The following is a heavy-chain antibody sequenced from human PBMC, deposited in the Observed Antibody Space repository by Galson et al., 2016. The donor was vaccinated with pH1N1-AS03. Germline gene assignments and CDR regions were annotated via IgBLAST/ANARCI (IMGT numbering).Heavy chain of an antibody. CDR3: ADDGSVDY. J-gene: IGHJ4*02. D-gene: IGHD1-1*01. Sequence: PALVKPTRTLTLTCTFSGFSITTSGVRMTWIRQPPGMALEWLGRVDSNDEKFYSTSLETRLTISRDIFKNQVVLTMTNMDPVDTGTYYCADDGSVDYWGQGILVTVSS. V-gene: IGHV2-70*04. CDR2: VDSNDEK. CDR1: GFSITTSGVR.